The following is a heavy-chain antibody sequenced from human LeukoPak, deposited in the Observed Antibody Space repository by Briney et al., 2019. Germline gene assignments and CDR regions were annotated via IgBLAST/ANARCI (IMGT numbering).Heavy chain of an antibody. J-gene: IGHJ4*02. CDR3: AKRAPVDY. CDR2: ISYDGGNK. Sequence: PGGSLRLSCAASGFTFSSYGMHWVRQAPGKGLEWVAVISYDGGNKYCADSVKGRFTISRDNSKNTLYLQMNSLRAEDTAVYYCAKRAPVDYWGQGTLVTVSS. CDR1: GFTFSSYG. V-gene: IGHV3-30*18.